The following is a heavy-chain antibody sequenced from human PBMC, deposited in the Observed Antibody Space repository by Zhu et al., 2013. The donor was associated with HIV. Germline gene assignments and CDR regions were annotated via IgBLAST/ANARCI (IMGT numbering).Heavy chain of an antibody. D-gene: IGHD2-21*02. CDR1: GGTFSSYA. Sequence: QVQLVQSGAEVKKPGSSVKVSCKASGGTFSSYAISWVRQAPGQGLEWMGGIIPIFGTANYAQKFQGRVTITADESTSTAYMELSSLRSEDTAVYYCARGVPYCGGDCYPDYYYYGMDVWGQGTTVTVSS. J-gene: IGHJ6*02. V-gene: IGHV1-69*01. CDR2: IIPIFGTA. CDR3: ARGVPYCGGDCYPDYYYYGMDV.